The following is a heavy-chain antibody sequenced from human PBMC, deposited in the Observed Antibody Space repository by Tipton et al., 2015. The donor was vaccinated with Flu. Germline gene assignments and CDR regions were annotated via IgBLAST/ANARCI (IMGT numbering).Heavy chain of an antibody. V-gene: IGHV3-11*01. CDR2: ISSSGSTI. Sequence: SLRLSCSASGFTFSDYYMSWIRQAPGKGLEWVSYISSSGSTIYYADSVKGRFTISRDNAKNSLYLQMNSLRAEDTVVYYCARDLSYSSGWYNYWGQGTLVTVSS. J-gene: IGHJ4*02. CDR3: ARDLSYSSGWYNY. D-gene: IGHD6-19*01. CDR1: GFTFSDYY.